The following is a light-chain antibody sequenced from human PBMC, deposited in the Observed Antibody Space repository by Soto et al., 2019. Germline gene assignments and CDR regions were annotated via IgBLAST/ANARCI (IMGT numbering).Light chain of an antibody. V-gene: IGLV2-14*01. CDR1: TSDVGGYNY. CDR3: SSYTTSSTLV. Sequence: QSALTQPASVSGSPGQSITISCTGTTSDVGGYNYVSWYQQHPGQVPKLLIYEVSNRPSGVSYRFSGSKSGNTASLTISGLQAQVEASYYCSSYTTSSTLVFGTGTKLTVL. J-gene: IGLJ1*01. CDR2: EVS.